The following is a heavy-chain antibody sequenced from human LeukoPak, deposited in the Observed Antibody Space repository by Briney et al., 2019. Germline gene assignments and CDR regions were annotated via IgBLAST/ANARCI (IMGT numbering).Heavy chain of an antibody. D-gene: IGHD3-22*01. V-gene: IGHV4-39*01. Sequence: PSETLSLTCTVSGDSISSSSYYWGWIRQPPGKGLEWIGSIYYSGSTYYNPSLKSRVTISVDTSKNQFSLKLSSVTAADTAVYYCAAYNYYDSSVDAFDIWGQGTMVTVSS. CDR3: AAYNYYDSSVDAFDI. J-gene: IGHJ3*02. CDR2: IYYSGST. CDR1: GDSISSSSYY.